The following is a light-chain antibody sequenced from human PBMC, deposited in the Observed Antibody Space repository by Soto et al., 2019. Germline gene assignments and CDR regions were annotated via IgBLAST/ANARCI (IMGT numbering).Light chain of an antibody. CDR1: QSIGDY. V-gene: IGKV1-39*01. CDR3: QQSYRTPRT. Sequence: GDRVTITCRASQSIGDYLNWYQQKPGNAPKLLIYSASTLHSGVPSRFSGSGSGTDFTLTISSLQPEDFATYYCQQSYRTPRTFGQGTKVEIK. J-gene: IGKJ1*01. CDR2: SAS.